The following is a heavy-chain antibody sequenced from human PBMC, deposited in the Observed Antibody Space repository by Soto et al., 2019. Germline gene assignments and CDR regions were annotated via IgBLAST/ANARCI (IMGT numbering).Heavy chain of an antibody. CDR2: SYSSGGT. Sequence: EVLLLESGGDVVQPGGSLRLSCAASGFTLGRYTMGWVRQAPGKGLQWVAESYSSGGTEYADSVKGRFSISRDNSNNMVFLQRNNMEVADTALYYCARDSEPDGIWTLDTWGQGTLVTVYS. CDR1: GFTLGRYT. CDR3: ARDSEPDGIWTLDT. V-gene: IGHV3-23*05. J-gene: IGHJ5*02. D-gene: IGHD3-9*01.